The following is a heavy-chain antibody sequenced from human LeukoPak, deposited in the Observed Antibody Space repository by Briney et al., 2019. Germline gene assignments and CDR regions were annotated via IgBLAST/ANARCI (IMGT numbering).Heavy chain of an antibody. CDR2: ISSSSSTI. Sequence: PGGSLRLSCAASGFTFSSYSMNWVRQAPGKGLEWVSYISSSSSTIYYADSVKGRFTISRDNAKNSLYLQMNSLRAEDTAVYYCAKGASGSYPRYYYYYYMDVWGKGTTVTISS. J-gene: IGHJ6*03. V-gene: IGHV3-48*01. CDR3: AKGASGSYPRYYYYYYMDV. CDR1: GFTFSSYS. D-gene: IGHD1-26*01.